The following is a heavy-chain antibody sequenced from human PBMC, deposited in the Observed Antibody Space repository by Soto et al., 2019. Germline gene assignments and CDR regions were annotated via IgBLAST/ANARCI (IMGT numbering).Heavy chain of an antibody. CDR2: IWYDGSNK. CDR1: GFTFSSYG. Sequence: QVQLVESGGGVVQPGRSLRLSCAASGFTFSSYGMHWVRQAPGKGLEWVAVIWYDGSNKYYADSVKGRFTISRDNSKNTLYLQMNSLRAEDTAVYYCARELLEAAFDYWGQGTLVTVSS. J-gene: IGHJ4*02. CDR3: ARELLEAAFDY. D-gene: IGHD6-25*01. V-gene: IGHV3-33*01.